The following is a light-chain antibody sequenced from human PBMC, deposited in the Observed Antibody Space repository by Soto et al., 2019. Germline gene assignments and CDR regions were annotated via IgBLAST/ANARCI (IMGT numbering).Light chain of an antibody. CDR3: QQYYSYSRT. J-gene: IGKJ1*01. Sequence: DIQMTQSPSTLPASVGDRVTITCRASQSISNWLSWYQQKPGTAPKVLIYKASSLESGVPSRFSGSGSGSDFTLTISSLQPDDLATYYCQQYYSYSRTFGQGTKVDIK. V-gene: IGKV1-5*03. CDR1: QSISNW. CDR2: KAS.